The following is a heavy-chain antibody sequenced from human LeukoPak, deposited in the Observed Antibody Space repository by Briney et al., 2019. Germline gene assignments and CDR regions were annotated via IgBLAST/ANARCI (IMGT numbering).Heavy chain of an antibody. CDR1: GGSFSGYY. J-gene: IGHJ4*02. Sequence: RTSETLSLTCAVYGGSFSGYYWSWIRQPPGKGLEWIGEINHSGSTNYNPSLKSRVTISVGTLKNQFSLKLSSVTAADTAVYYCARGRNWNRFFDYWGQGTLVTVSS. D-gene: IGHD1-1*01. CDR3: ARGRNWNRFFDY. CDR2: INHSGST. V-gene: IGHV4-34*01.